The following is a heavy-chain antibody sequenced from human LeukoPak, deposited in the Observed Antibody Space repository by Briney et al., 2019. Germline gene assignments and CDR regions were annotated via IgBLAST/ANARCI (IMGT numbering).Heavy chain of an antibody. V-gene: IGHV4-59*01. Sequence: SETLSLTCAVYGGSFSGYYWTWIRQPPGKGLEWIGYIYYSGSTNYNPSLKSRVTISVDTSKNQFSLKLSSVTAADTAVYYCARVKNGSPRYYFDYWGQGTLVTVSS. CDR3: ARVKNGSPRYYFDY. CDR2: IYYSGST. CDR1: GGSFSGYY. J-gene: IGHJ4*02. D-gene: IGHD1-1*01.